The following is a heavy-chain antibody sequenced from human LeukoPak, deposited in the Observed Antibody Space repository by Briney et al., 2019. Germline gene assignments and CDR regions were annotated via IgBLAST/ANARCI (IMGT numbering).Heavy chain of an antibody. CDR2: IYYSGST. D-gene: IGHD5-12*01. V-gene: IGHV4-59*01. CDR1: GGSISSYY. CDR3: ARGKRGGYDYYYYYYMDV. J-gene: IGHJ6*03. Sequence: SETLSLTCTVSGGSISSYYWSWIRHPPGKGLEWIGHIYYSGSTNYNPSLKSRVTISVDTSKNQFSLKQSSVTAADTAVYYCARGKRGGYDYYYYYYMDVWGKGTTVTVSS.